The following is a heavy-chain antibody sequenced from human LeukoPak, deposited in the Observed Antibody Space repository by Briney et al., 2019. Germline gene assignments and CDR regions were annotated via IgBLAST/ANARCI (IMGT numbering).Heavy chain of an antibody. CDR3: ALSACGGDCYSPDYAFDI. CDR2: INPNSGGT. D-gene: IGHD2-21*02. Sequence: GASVKVSCKASGYTFTGHYMHWVRQAPGQGLEWMGWINPNSGGTNYAQKFQGRVTMTRDTSISTAYMELSRLRSDDTAVYYCALSACGGDCYSPDYAFDIWGQGTMVTVSS. CDR1: GYTFTGHY. V-gene: IGHV1-2*02. J-gene: IGHJ3*02.